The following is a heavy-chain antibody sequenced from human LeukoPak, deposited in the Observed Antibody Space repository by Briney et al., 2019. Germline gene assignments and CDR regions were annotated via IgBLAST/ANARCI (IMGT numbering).Heavy chain of an antibody. V-gene: IGHV4-34*01. CDR2: INHSGST. CDR1: GGSFSGYY. J-gene: IGHJ5*02. Sequence: SETLSLTCAVYGGSFSGYYWSWIRQPPGKGLEWIGEINHSGSTNYNPSLKSRVTISVDTSKNQFSLKLSSVTAADPAVYYCPRGGYSYGPTNWFDPWGQGTLVTVSS. D-gene: IGHD5-18*01. CDR3: PRGGYSYGPTNWFDP.